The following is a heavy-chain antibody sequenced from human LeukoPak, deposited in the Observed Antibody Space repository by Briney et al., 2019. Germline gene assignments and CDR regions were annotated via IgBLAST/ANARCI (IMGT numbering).Heavy chain of an antibody. Sequence: SVKVSCKASGGTFSSYAISWVRQAPGQGLEWMGGIIPIFGTANYAQKFQGRVTITADKSTSTAYTELSSLRSEDTAVYYCASPGDGDYWDYWGQGTLVTVSS. D-gene: IGHD7-27*01. CDR1: GGTFSSYA. V-gene: IGHV1-69*06. J-gene: IGHJ4*02. CDR3: ASPGDGDYWDY. CDR2: IIPIFGTA.